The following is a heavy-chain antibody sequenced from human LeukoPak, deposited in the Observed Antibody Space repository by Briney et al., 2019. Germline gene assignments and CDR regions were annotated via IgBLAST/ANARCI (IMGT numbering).Heavy chain of an antibody. CDR1: GFTFSDFY. CDR3: ARDRGYSYGYGYYYYGMDV. V-gene: IGHV3-11*04. D-gene: IGHD5-18*01. CDR2: ISSSGGTI. Sequence: GGSLRLSCAASGFTFSDFYMSWIRQAPGKRLEWLSYISSSGGTIYYADSVKGRFTISRDNAKNSLYLQMNSLRAEDTAVYYCARDRGYSYGYGYYYYGMDVWGQGTTVTVSS. J-gene: IGHJ6*02.